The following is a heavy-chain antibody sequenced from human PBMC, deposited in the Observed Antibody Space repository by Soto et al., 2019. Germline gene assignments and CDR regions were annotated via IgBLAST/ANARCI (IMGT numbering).Heavy chain of an antibody. D-gene: IGHD2-21*02. CDR1: GFTFSSYS. V-gene: IGHV3-30-3*01. CDR3: ARGLVVTAKGWFDL. J-gene: IGHJ5*02. CDR2: VSYDGNRK. Sequence: QVQLVQSGGGVVQPGRSLRLPCEASGFTFSSYSMNWVRQTPGKGLEWVAVVSYDGNRKYYADSVKGRFTISRDNAKNTLYLQMDNLRIEDTVVYYCARGLVVTAKGWFDLWGQGTLVTVSP.